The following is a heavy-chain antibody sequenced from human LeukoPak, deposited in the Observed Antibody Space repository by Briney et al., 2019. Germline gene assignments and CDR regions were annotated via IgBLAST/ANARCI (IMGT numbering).Heavy chain of an antibody. CDR2: INPNSGGT. D-gene: IGHD6-13*01. CDR1: GYTFTGYY. V-gene: IGHV1-2*02. J-gene: IGHJ5*02. Sequence: ASVKVSCKASGYTFTGYYMHWVRQAPGQGLEWMGWINPNSGGTNYAQKFQGRVTISVDTSKNQFSLKLSSVTAADTAVYYCARQRGYSSSWYSPWGQGTLVTVSS. CDR3: ARQRGYSSSWYSP.